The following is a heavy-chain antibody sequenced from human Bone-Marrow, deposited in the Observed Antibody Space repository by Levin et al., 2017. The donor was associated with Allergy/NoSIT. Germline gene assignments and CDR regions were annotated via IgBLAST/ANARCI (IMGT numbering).Heavy chain of an antibody. Sequence: GGSLRLSCVTSGFTFSNYWMTWVRRAPGKGLEWVANIKGDGTKQSCLDSVKGRFTISRDNTKNSLYLQMNSLRAEDTAVYYCARDGNFYDGTYYYDTFDVWGQGTMVTVSS. D-gene: IGHD3-22*01. V-gene: IGHV3-7*01. CDR2: IKGDGTKQ. CDR3: ARDGNFYDGTYYYDTFDV. CDR1: GFTFSNYW. J-gene: IGHJ3*01.